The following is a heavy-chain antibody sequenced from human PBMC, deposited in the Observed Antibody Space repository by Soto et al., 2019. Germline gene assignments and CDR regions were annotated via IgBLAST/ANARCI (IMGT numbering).Heavy chain of an antibody. D-gene: IGHD2-8*02. Sequence: ASVKVSCKASGYTFPSYAMHWVRQAPGQRLEWMGWINAGNGNTKYSQKFQGRVTITRDTSASTAYMELSSLRSEDTAVYYCAASRILAHFDYWGQGTLVTVSS. CDR2: INAGNGNT. CDR3: AASRILAHFDY. J-gene: IGHJ4*02. V-gene: IGHV1-3*01. CDR1: GYTFPSYA.